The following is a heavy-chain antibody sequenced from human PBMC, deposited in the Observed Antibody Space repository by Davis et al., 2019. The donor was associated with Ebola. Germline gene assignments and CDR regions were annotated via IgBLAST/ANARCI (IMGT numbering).Heavy chain of an antibody. CDR2: ISYDGNNK. Sequence: GESLKISCTASGFFFSDYGMHWVRQAPGKGLEWLAVISYDGNNKYYADSVKGRFTISRDNSKNTLYLQMNSFHQGPIGLPPGALLQEHLWG. D-gene: IGHD1-26*01. J-gene: IGHJ6*01. CDR3: ALLQEHL. V-gene: IGHV3-30*03. CDR1: GFFFSDYG.